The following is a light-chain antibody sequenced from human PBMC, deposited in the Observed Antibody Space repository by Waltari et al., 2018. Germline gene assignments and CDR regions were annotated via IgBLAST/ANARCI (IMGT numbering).Light chain of an antibody. J-gene: IGLJ3*02. CDR2: RNK. Sequence: QSVLTQPPSASGTPGQRVTISSSGSSSNIGSNYVYWYQQLPGTAPKLLIYRNKQRPSGVPDRFSGSKSGTSASLAISGLRSEDEADYYCAAWDDSLSAWVFGGGTKLTVL. V-gene: IGLV1-47*01. CDR1: SSNIGSNY. CDR3: AAWDDSLSAWV.